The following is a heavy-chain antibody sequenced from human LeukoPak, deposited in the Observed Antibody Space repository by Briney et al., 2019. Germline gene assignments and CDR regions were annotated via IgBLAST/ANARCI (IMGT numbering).Heavy chain of an antibody. Sequence: SETLSLTCTVSGGSISSSSYYWGWIRQPPGKGLEWIGSIYYSGSTYYNPSLKSRVTISVDTSKNQFSLKLSSVAAADTAVYYCERHRSGYYEDQHFDYWGQGTLVTVSS. D-gene: IGHD3-22*01. CDR1: GGSISSSSYY. J-gene: IGHJ4*02. CDR3: ERHRSGYYEDQHFDY. CDR2: IYYSGST. V-gene: IGHV4-39*01.